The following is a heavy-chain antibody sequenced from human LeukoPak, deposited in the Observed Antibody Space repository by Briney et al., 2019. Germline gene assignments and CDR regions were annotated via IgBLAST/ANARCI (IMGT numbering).Heavy chain of an antibody. Sequence: PSETPSLTCAVYGGSFSGYYWSWIRQPPGKRLEWIGEINHSGSTNYNPSLKSRVTISVDTSKNQFSLKLSSVTAADTAVYYCARQGRTGGYNTDMDVWGKGTTVTISS. CDR3: ARQGRTGGYNTDMDV. CDR1: GGSFSGYY. V-gene: IGHV4-34*01. CDR2: INHSGST. D-gene: IGHD5-24*01. J-gene: IGHJ6*03.